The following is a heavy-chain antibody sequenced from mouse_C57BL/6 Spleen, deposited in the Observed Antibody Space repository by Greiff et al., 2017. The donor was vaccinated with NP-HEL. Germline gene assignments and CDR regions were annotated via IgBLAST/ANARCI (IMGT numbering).Heavy chain of an antibody. V-gene: IGHV1-50*01. CDR1: GYTFTSYW. Sequence: VQLQQPGAELVKPGASVKLSCKASGYTFTSYWMQWVKQRPGQGLEWIGEIDPSDSYTNYNQKFKGKATLTVDTSSSTAYMQLSSLTSEDSAVYYCAGYGSSENYFDYWGQGTTLTVSS. J-gene: IGHJ2*01. D-gene: IGHD1-1*01. CDR3: AGYGSSENYFDY. CDR2: IDPSDSYT.